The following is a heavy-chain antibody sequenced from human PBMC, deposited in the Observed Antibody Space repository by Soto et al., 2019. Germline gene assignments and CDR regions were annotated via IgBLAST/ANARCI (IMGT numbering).Heavy chain of an antibody. CDR1: GFTFSSYA. V-gene: IGHV3-23*01. D-gene: IGHD3-10*01. J-gene: IGHJ4*02. CDR2: ISGSGGST. CDR3: AKALSGFSGSSPIDY. Sequence: EVQLLESGGGLVQPGGSLRLSCAASGFTFSSYAMSWVRQAPGKGLEWVSAISGSGGSTYYADSVKGRFTISRDNSKNTLYLQMNSLGAEDTAVYYCAKALSGFSGSSPIDYWGQGTLVTVSS.